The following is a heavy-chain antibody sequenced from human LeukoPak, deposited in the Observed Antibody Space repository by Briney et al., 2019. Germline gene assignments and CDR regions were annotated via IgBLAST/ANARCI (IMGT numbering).Heavy chain of an antibody. Sequence: GGSLRLSCAASGFTFSSYAMSWVRQAPGKGPEWVSGIGNSGDRTFYADSVKGRFTISRDNSKNTLYLQLNSLRAEDTAVYYCARDYCSSTSCLFDYWGQGTLVTVSS. CDR2: IGNSGDRT. CDR3: ARDYCSSTSCLFDY. CDR1: GFTFSSYA. J-gene: IGHJ4*02. D-gene: IGHD2-2*01. V-gene: IGHV3-23*01.